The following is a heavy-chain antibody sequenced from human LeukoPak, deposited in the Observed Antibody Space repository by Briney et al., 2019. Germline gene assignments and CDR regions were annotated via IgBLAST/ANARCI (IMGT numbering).Heavy chain of an antibody. J-gene: IGHJ4*02. CDR1: GFTFSSYA. CDR2: ISGSGGST. V-gene: IGHV3-23*01. CDR3: ARENYGSGSYSFDY. Sequence: GGSLRLSCAASGFTFSSYAMSWVRQAPGKGLEWVSAISGSGGSTYYADSVKGRFTISRDNAKNSLYLQMNSLRAEDTAVYYCARENYGSGSYSFDYWGQGTLVTVSS. D-gene: IGHD3-10*01.